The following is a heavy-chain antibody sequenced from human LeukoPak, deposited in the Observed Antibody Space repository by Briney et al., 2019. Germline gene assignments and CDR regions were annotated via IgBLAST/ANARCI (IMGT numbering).Heavy chain of an antibody. CDR2: TNPNSGDT. V-gene: IGHV1-2*02. Sequence: GASVKVSCTASGYTSTRHYLHWVRQAPGQGLEWMGWTNPNSGDTNFAQNFQGRVTMTRATSISTVYMELTSLRSDDPARYYCMRGGGNSWFDAWGQGTPVSVSS. J-gene: IGHJ5*02. D-gene: IGHD3-16*01. CDR1: GYTSTRHY. CDR3: MRGGGNSWFDA.